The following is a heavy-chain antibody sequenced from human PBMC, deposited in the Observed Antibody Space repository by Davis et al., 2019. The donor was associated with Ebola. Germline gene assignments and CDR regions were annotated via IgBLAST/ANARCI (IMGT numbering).Heavy chain of an antibody. CDR3: ARWILMWEPVGFDY. J-gene: IGHJ4*02. V-gene: IGHV3-21*01. CDR2: ISSSGGST. CDR1: GFTVSSNY. D-gene: IGHD1-26*01. Sequence: PGGSLRLSCAASGFTVSSNYMSWVRQAPGKGLEWVSTISSSGGSTYYADSVKGRFTTSRDNAKNSLYLQMNSLRAEDTAVYYCARWILMWEPVGFDYWGQGTLVTVSS.